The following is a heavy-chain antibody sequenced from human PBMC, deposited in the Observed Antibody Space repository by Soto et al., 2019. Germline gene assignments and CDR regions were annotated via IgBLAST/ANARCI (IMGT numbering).Heavy chain of an antibody. CDR1: GFTFSSYG. J-gene: IGHJ4*02. CDR3: AKSGSSILEWLVATDY. Sequence: QVQLVESGGGVVQPGRSLRLSCAASGFTFSSYGMHWDRQAPGKGLEWVAVISYDGSNKYYADSVKGRFTISRDNSKNTLYLQMNSLRAEDTAVYYCAKSGSSILEWLVATDYWGQGTLVTVSS. CDR2: ISYDGSNK. D-gene: IGHD3-3*01. V-gene: IGHV3-30*18.